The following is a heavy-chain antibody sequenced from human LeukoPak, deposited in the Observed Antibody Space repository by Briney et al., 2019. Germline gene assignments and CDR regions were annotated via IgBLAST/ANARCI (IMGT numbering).Heavy chain of an antibody. V-gene: IGHV4-30-2*01. Sequence: SETLSLTCAVSGGSISSGGYSWSWIRQPPGKGLEWIGYIYHSGSTYYNPSLKSRVTISVDRSENQFSLKLSSVTAADTAVYYCARNYYDSSGYYNWFDPWGQGTLVTVSS. D-gene: IGHD3-22*01. J-gene: IGHJ5*02. CDR3: ARNYYDSSGYYNWFDP. CDR1: GGSISSGGYS. CDR2: IYHSGST.